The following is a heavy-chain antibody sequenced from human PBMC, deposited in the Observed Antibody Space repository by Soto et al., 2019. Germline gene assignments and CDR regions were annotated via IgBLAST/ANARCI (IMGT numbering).Heavy chain of an antibody. V-gene: IGHV1-3*01. CDR1: GFSFTSYS. D-gene: IGHD1-1*01. CDR3: ARWIYNGYFDY. J-gene: IGHJ4*02. Sequence: QGQLVQSGAEVKKPGASVKVSCGTSGFSFTSYSFHWVRQAPAQGLQWMGWINAGRGKTKYSQQFQGRVTFTWDTSANTVYMELSRLTSEDTSVFYCARWIYNGYFDYWGQGTLVTVSA. CDR2: INAGRGKT.